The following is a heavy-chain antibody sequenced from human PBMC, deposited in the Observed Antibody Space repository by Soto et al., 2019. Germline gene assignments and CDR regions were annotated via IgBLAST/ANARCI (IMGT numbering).Heavy chain of an antibody. J-gene: IGHJ4*02. CDR2: ISGTADST. CDR1: GFSVTDFA. D-gene: IGHD3-10*01. V-gene: IGHV3-23*01. Sequence: EVHLLESGGGLVQPGGSLKLSCAASGFSVTDFAMSWVRQAPGKGLEWVSLISGTADSTHYANSVRGRFTVSRDDSKATLYLKMSGLRAEDTAVYYWAKDSGNYGSGTFSHWGQGTLVTVSS. CDR3: AKDSGNYGSGTFSH.